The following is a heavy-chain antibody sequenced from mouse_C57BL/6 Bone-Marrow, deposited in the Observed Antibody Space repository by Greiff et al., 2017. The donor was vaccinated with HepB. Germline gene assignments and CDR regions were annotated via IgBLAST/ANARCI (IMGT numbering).Heavy chain of an antibody. CDR2: ISNGGGST. Sequence: EVHLVESGGGLVQPGGSLKLSCAASGFTFSDYYMYWVRQTPEKRLEWVAYISNGGGSTYYPDTVKGRSTISRDNAKNTLYLQMSRLKSEDTAMYYCARRYFYFDVWGTGTTVTVSS. D-gene: IGHD2-12*01. J-gene: IGHJ1*03. CDR3: ARRYFYFDV. V-gene: IGHV5-12*01. CDR1: GFTFSDYY.